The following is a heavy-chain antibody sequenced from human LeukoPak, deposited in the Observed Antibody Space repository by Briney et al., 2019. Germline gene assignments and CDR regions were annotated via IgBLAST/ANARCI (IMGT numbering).Heavy chain of an antibody. CDR3: ARRIVVAGGRGNYFDY. Sequence: GGSLRLSCAASGFTFSSYGMHWVRQAPGKGLEWVAVISYDGSKKYYGDSVKGRFTISRDDSKNTLYLQMNSLRAEDTAIYYCARRIVVAGGRGNYFDYWGQGTLVTVSS. CDR1: GFTFSSYG. J-gene: IGHJ4*02. D-gene: IGHD6-19*01. CDR2: ISYDGSKK. V-gene: IGHV3-33*05.